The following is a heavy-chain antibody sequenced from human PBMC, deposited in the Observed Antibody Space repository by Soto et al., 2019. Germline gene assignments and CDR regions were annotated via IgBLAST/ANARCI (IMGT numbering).Heavy chain of an antibody. CDR3: ARISEHFDWLLVTDLPNAFDI. CDR2: ISAYNGNT. J-gene: IGHJ3*02. V-gene: IGHV1-18*01. D-gene: IGHD3-9*01. CDR1: GYTFTSYG. Sequence: ASVKVSCKASGYTFTSYGISLVRQAPGQGLEWMGWISAYNGNTNYAQKLQGRVTMTTDTSTSTAYMELRSLRSDDTAVYYCARISEHFDWLLVTDLPNAFDIWGQGKMVTVSS.